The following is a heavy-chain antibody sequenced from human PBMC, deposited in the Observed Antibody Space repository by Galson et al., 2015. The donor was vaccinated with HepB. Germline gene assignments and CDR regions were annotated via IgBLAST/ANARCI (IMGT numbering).Heavy chain of an antibody. CDR1: GFTFSPYT. V-gene: IGHV3-21*01. Sequence: SLILSFQASGFTFSPYTMTWVRQAPGQGLEWVSSIISSSSSIYYADSVKGRFTISRDNAKGSLYLQMNSLRAEDTAVYYCARERGGYYYDFWGQGTLVTVSS. D-gene: IGHD3-22*01. CDR2: IISSSSSI. CDR3: ARERGGYYYDF. J-gene: IGHJ4*02.